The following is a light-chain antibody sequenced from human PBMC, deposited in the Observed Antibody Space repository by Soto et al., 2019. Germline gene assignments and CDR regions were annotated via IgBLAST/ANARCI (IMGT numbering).Light chain of an antibody. CDR1: QSISTW. J-gene: IGKJ4*01. CDR3: QQYNTYPLS. CDR2: KAS. Sequence: DIQMTQSPSTLSASVGDRVTITCRASQSISTWLAWYQQKPGKAPKLLIYKASNLEGGGPSRFSGSGSGTEFTITINSLQPDDFATYYCQQYNTYPLSFGGGTTVEIK. V-gene: IGKV1-5*03.